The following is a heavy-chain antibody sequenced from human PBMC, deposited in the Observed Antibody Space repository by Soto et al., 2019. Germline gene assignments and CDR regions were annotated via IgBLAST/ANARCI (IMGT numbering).Heavy chain of an antibody. D-gene: IGHD6-13*01. J-gene: IGHJ3*02. CDR1: GYSFTSYW. CDR2: IYPGDSDT. Sequence: LGEFLKISCKGSGYSFTSYWIGWVRQMPGKGLEWMGIIYPGDSDTRYSPSFQGQVTISADKSISTAYLQWSSLKASDTAMYYCAGTYSSSWSDAFVIWGQGTMVTVSS. V-gene: IGHV5-51*01. CDR3: AGTYSSSWSDAFVI.